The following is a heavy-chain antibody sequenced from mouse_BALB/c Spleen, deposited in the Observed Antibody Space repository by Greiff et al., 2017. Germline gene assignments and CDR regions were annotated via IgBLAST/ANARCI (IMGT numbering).Heavy chain of an antibody. D-gene: IGHD1-1*01. CDR2: IDPANGNT. CDR3: ARDYGSSYLYYFDY. Sequence: DVQLQQSGAELVKPGASVKLSCTASGFNIKDTYMHWVKQRPEQGLEWIGRIDPANGNTKYDPKFQGKATITADTSSNTAYLQLSSLTSEDTAVYYCARDYGSSYLYYFDYWGQGTTLTVSS. J-gene: IGHJ2*01. CDR1: GFNIKDTY. V-gene: IGHV14-3*02.